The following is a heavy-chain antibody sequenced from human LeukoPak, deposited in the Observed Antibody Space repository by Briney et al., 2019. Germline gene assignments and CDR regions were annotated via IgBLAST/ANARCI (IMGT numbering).Heavy chain of an antibody. D-gene: IGHD3-10*01. CDR1: GFTLSSYA. J-gene: IGHJ6*02. CDR3: ARAGGSGPLLYYYGMDV. CDR2: ISSNGGST. V-gene: IGHV3-64*01. Sequence: GGSLRLSCAASGFTLSSYAMHWVRQAPGKGLEYVSAISSNGGSTYYANSVKGRFTISRDNSKNTLYLQMGSLRAEDMAVYYCARAGGSGPLLYYYGMDVWGQGTTVTVSS.